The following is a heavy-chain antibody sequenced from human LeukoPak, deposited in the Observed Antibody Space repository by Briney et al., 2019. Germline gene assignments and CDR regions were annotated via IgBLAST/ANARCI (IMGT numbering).Heavy chain of an antibody. V-gene: IGHV4-34*01. CDR2: INHSGST. J-gene: IGHJ5*02. Sequence: PSETLSLTCAVYGGSFSGYYWSWIRQPPGKGLEWIGEINHSGSTNYNPSLKSRVTISVDTSKNQFSLTLSSVTAADTAVYYCARSRQDPIVVVVAATRWFDPWGQGTLVTVSS. CDR1: GGSFSGYY. D-gene: IGHD2-15*01. CDR3: ARSRQDPIVVVVAATRWFDP.